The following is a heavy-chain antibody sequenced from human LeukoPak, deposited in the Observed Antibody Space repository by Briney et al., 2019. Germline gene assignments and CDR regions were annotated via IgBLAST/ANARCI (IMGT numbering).Heavy chain of an antibody. J-gene: IGHJ3*02. CDR3: ATNAGPGPNDAFDI. CDR2: ISGSGGST. CDR1: GFTFSSYA. V-gene: IGHV3-23*01. Sequence: GGSLRLSCAASGFTFSSYAMSWVRQAPGKGLDWVSTISGSGGSTYYADSVKGRFTISRDNSKNTLYLQMNSLGAEDTAVYYCATNAGPGPNDAFDIWGQGTMVTVSS.